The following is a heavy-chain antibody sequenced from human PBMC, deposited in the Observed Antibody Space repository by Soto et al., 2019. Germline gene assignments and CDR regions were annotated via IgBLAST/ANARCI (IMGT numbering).Heavy chain of an antibody. CDR2: ISGSGGST. Sequence: GGSLRLACAASGFTFSSYAMSWVRQAPGKGLEWVSAISGSGGSTYYADSVKRRFTISRDNSNNTLYLQMHSSRAEDTAVDYCVADPGFTRVCHHPFDYWGQGTLVTVSS. CDR3: VADPGFTRVCHHPFDY. D-gene: IGHD3-10*01. CDR1: GFTFSSYA. J-gene: IGHJ4*02. V-gene: IGHV3-23*01.